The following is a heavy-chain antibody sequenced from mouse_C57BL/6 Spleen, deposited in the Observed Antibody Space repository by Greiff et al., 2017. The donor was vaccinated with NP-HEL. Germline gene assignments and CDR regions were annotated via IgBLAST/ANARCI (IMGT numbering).Heavy chain of an antibody. CDR3: GRMITGAMDY. J-gene: IGHJ4*01. CDR1: GYTFTDYY. CDR2: INPNNGGT. Sequence: EVQLQQSGPELVKPGASVKISCKASGYTFTDYYMNWVKQSHGKSLEWIGDINPNNGGTSYNQKFKGKATLTVDKSSSTAYMELRSLTSVDPAVYYCGRMITGAMDYWGQGTSVTVSS. D-gene: IGHD2-4*01. V-gene: IGHV1-26*01.